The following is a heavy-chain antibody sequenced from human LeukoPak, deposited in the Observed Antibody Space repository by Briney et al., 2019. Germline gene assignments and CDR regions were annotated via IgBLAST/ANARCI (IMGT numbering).Heavy chain of an antibody. CDR3: AKEAGLAVAGPSETFDY. V-gene: IGHV3-30*18. CDR2: ISYDGSSK. J-gene: IGHJ4*02. D-gene: IGHD6-19*01. Sequence: GGSLRLSCAASGFTFSSYGMHWVRQAPGKGLEWVAGISYDGSSKTYADSLKGRFTISRDKSENTLYLQMNSLGAEDTAVYYCAKEAGLAVAGPSETFDYWGQGTLVTVSS. CDR1: GFTFSSYG.